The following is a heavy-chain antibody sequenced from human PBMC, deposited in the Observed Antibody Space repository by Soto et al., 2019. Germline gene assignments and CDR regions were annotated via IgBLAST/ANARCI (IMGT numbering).Heavy chain of an antibody. V-gene: IGHV3-30*03. CDR2: ISYDGSNK. CDR1: GFTFSSYG. Sequence: QVQLVESGGGVVQPGRSLRLSCAASGFTFSSYGMHWVRQAPGKGLEWVAVISYDGSNKYYADSVKGRFTISRDNSKNTLYLQMNSLRAEDTAVYYCAMPSREAYCGGDCPHAFDYWGQGTLVTVSS. CDR3: AMPSREAYCGGDCPHAFDY. J-gene: IGHJ4*02. D-gene: IGHD2-21*02.